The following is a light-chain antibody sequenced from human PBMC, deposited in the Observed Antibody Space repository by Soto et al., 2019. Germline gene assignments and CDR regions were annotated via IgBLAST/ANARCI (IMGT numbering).Light chain of an antibody. CDR3: QQYDDWPLT. CDR2: DAS. V-gene: IGKV3-15*01. CDR1: QSLTTN. Sequence: MTQSPCSLSVSPVEIAILSCRAGQSLTTNLAWYQQKPGQAPRLLIHDASTRATGIPARFSGSGSGTEFTLTISSLQSEDFAVYYCQQYDDWPLTFGQGTRLEIK. J-gene: IGKJ5*01.